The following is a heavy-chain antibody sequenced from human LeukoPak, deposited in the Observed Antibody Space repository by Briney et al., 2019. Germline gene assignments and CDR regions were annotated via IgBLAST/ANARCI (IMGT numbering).Heavy chain of an antibody. Sequence: SETLSLTCTLSGGSITSSSLYWGWIRQPPGTGLEWIGNIYYSGSTYYNPSLKSRVTISVDTSKNQFSLKLSSVTAADTAVYYCARWVSTPRGYFDYWGQGTLVTVSS. V-gene: IGHV4-39*01. D-gene: IGHD5/OR15-5a*01. CDR3: ARWVSTPRGYFDY. CDR1: GGSITSSSLY. CDR2: IYYSGST. J-gene: IGHJ4*02.